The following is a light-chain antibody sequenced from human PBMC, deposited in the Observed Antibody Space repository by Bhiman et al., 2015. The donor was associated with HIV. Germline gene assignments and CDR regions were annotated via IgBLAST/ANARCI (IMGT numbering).Light chain of an antibody. Sequence: QSVLTQPPSVSAAPGQKVTISCVGTNADIGFYNYVSWYQQHSGKVPRVLIFEVNKRPAGVPARFSASKSGKSASLTISGLQAEDEANYFCCSFAGTYQPYLFGSGTKVTV. CDR2: EVN. CDR1: NADIGFYNY. V-gene: IGLV2-11*01. CDR3: CSFAGTYQPYL. J-gene: IGLJ1*01.